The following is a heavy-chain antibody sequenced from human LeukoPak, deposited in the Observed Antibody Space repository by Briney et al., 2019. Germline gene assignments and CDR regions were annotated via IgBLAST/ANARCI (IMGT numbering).Heavy chain of an antibody. D-gene: IGHD4-17*01. CDR3: ARDLSLGRHDDGEPFDS. CDR1: GYTFTSYS. V-gene: IGHV1-18*01. CDR2: ISGYNGNT. J-gene: IGHJ4*02. Sequence: GASVKVSCKASGYTFTSYSISWVRQAPGQGLEWMGWISGYNGNTNYVQKFRGRITMTTDTSTSTAYLQLRSLSSDDTALYYCARDLSLGRHDDGEPFDSCGQGTLVTVSS.